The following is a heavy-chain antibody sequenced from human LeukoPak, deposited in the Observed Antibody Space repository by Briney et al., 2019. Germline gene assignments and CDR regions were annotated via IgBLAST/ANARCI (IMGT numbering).Heavy chain of an antibody. CDR3: ANYLYSGYAFRFDY. CDR1: GFTFSSYA. V-gene: IGHV3-23*01. CDR2: ISGSGGST. Sequence: PGGSLRLSCAASGFTFSSYAMSWVRQAPGKGLEWVSAISGSGGSTYYADSVKGRFTISRDNSKNTLYLQMNSLRAEDTAVYYCANYLYSGYAFRFDYWGQGNLVTVSS. J-gene: IGHJ4*02. D-gene: IGHD5-12*01.